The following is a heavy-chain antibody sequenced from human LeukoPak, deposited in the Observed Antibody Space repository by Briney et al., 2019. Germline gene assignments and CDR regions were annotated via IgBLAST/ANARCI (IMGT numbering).Heavy chain of an antibody. Sequence: SETLSLTCTVSGGSISSSSYYWGWVRQPRGEGLEWIGSIYYSGSTYYNPSLKSRLTISVDTSKNQFSLKLSSVTAADTAVYYCATMNNYYGMDVWGQGTTVTVSS. J-gene: IGHJ6*02. V-gene: IGHV4-39*01. D-gene: IGHD3-22*01. CDR2: IYYSGST. CDR3: ATMNNYYGMDV. CDR1: GGSISSSSYY.